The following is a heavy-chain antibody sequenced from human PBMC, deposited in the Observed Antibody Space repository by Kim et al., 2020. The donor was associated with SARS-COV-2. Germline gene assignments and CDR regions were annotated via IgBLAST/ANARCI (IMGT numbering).Heavy chain of an antibody. CDR1: GFTFSNAW. V-gene: IGHV3-15*01. Sequence: GGSLRLSCAASGFTFSNAWMSWVRQAPGKGLEWVGRIKSKTDGGTTDYAAPVKGRFTISRDDSKNTLYLQMNSLKTEDTAVYYCTTTGGIVVVTAIPEGAFDIWGQGTMVTVSS. CDR2: IKSKTDGGTT. J-gene: IGHJ3*02. CDR3: TTTGGIVVVTAIPEGAFDI. D-gene: IGHD2-21*02.